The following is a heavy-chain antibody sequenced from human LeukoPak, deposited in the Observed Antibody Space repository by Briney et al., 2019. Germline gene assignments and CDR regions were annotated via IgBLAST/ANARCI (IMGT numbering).Heavy chain of an antibody. CDR2: ISSSSSYI. Sequence: PGGSLRLSCAASGLSVIAHYMTWVRQAPGKGLEWVSSISSSSSYIYYADSVKGRFTISRDNAKNSLYLQMNSLRAEDTAVYYCARSSPHCSSTSCYNDAFDIWGQGTMVTVSS. D-gene: IGHD2-2*02. V-gene: IGHV3-21*01. CDR3: ARSSPHCSSTSCYNDAFDI. J-gene: IGHJ3*02. CDR1: GLSVIAHY.